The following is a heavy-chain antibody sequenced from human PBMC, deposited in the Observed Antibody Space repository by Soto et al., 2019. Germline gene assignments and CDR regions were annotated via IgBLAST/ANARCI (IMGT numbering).Heavy chain of an antibody. Sequence: QVQLQQWGAGLLKPSETLSLTCAVYGGSFSGYYWSWIRQPPGKGLEWIGEINHSGSTNYNPSLKSRVTISVDTSKNQCSLKLSSVTAADTAVYYCARGPSRAAAGYWGQGTLVTVSS. D-gene: IGHD6-13*01. CDR2: INHSGST. V-gene: IGHV4-34*01. CDR1: GGSFSGYY. CDR3: ARGPSRAAAGY. J-gene: IGHJ4*02.